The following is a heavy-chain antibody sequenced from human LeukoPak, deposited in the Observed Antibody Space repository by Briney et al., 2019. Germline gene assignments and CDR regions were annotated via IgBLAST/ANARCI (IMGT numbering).Heavy chain of an antibody. D-gene: IGHD3-16*02. Sequence: ASVKVSCKASGYIFNGYGISWVRQAPGQGLEWMGWIRVYNGNTNYAQKFQDRVTMTTDISTGTAYMELSSLRSDDAAVYYCARDLGTSGGVIVSGYWGQGTLVTVSS. V-gene: IGHV1-18*01. CDR2: IRVYNGNT. CDR1: GYIFNGYG. CDR3: ARDLGTSGGVIVSGY. J-gene: IGHJ4*02.